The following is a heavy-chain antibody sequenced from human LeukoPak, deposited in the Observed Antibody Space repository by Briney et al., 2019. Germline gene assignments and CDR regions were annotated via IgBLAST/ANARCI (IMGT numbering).Heavy chain of an antibody. CDR2: IYYSGTT. D-gene: IGHD2-2*01. V-gene: IGHV4-59*01. CDR1: GASISSNY. CDR3: AVAHCNRTNCYDFDSFYYYKAV. Sequence: AGETLSLTCAVSGASISSNYGTWIREPRGRGLEWGGDIYYSGTTNYNPSLKRRVTISVDQSKKQFYLNLISVPAADTAVYFCAVAHCNRTNCYDFDSFYYYKAVWGKGTTVTVSS. J-gene: IGHJ6*03.